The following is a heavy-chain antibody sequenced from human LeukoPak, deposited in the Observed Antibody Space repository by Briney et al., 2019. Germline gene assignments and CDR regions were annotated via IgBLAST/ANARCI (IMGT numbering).Heavy chain of an antibody. J-gene: IGHJ5*02. V-gene: IGHV3-74*01. CDR1: RFSFSTSW. D-gene: IGHD6-19*01. Sequence: GGSLRLSCAASRFSFSTSWMHCVRRTPGKGLVWVSRINSDGTSTIYADSVKGRFTISRDDAKNTLYLQMNSLRAEDTAVYYCARGTGGWYNWFDPWGQGTLVTVSS. CDR2: INSDGTST. CDR3: ARGTGGWYNWFDP.